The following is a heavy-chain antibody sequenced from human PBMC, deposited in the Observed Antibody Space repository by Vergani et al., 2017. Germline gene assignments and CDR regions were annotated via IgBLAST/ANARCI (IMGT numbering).Heavy chain of an antibody. CDR3: ARGLPYYYGSGSYGY. CDR1: GGSFSGYY. D-gene: IGHD3-10*01. J-gene: IGHJ4*02. Sequence: QVQLQQWGAGLLKPSETLSLTCAVYGGSFSGYYWSWIRQPPGKWLEWIGEINHSGSTNYNPSLKSRVTISVDTSKNQFSLKLSSVTAADTAVYYCARGLPYYYGSGSYGYWGQGTLVTVSS. V-gene: IGHV4-34*01. CDR2: INHSGST.